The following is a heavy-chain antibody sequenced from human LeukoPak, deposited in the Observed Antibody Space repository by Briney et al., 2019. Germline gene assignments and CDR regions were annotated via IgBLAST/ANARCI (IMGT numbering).Heavy chain of an antibody. CDR3: ARRPIAAGNNWFDP. CDR2: IYYTGTT. V-gene: IGHV4-39*01. J-gene: IGHJ5*02. Sequence: PSQTLSLTCTVSGASISSAAYYWGWVRQPPGKGLDWIGSIYYTGTTYYSPSLQTRATLSFDTSKNQFSLKLTSVTAADTTVYFCARRPIAAGNNWFDPWGQGTLVTVSS. D-gene: IGHD6-13*01. CDR1: GASISSAAYY.